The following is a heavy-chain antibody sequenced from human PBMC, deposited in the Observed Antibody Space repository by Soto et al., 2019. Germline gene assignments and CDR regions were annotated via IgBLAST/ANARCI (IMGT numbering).Heavy chain of an antibody. J-gene: IGHJ4*02. V-gene: IGHV3-7*05. CDR2: IKTDGSEK. Sequence: EVQLVESGGGLVQPGGSLRLSCAASGFTFSDYWKSWVRQAPGKGLECVANIKTDGSEKYYVDPVKGRFTISRDNAKNSLYLQMNSLRAEDTAVYYCASSMGRGGNDYWGQGTLVAVSS. CDR3: ASSMGRGGNDY. D-gene: IGHD3-10*01. CDR1: GFTFSDYW.